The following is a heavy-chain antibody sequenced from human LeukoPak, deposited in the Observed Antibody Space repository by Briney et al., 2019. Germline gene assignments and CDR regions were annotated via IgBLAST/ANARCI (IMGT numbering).Heavy chain of an antibody. V-gene: IGHV3-30*04. D-gene: IGHD5-12*01. Sequence: PGGSLRLSCAASGFTFSSYAMHWVRQAPGKGLEWVAVISYDGSNKYYADSVKGRFTISRDNSKNTPYLQMNSLRAEDTAVYYCARDRGYSGYDFFDYWGQGTLVTVSS. CDR1: GFTFSSYA. CDR3: ARDRGYSGYDFFDY. CDR2: ISYDGSNK. J-gene: IGHJ4*02.